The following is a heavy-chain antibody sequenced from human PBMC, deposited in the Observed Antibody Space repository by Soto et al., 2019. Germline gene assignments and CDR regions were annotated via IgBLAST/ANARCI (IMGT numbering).Heavy chain of an antibody. V-gene: IGHV4-61*01. CDR3: ARVGVTHGFDD. D-gene: IGHD2-21*02. CDR2: IYYSGST. CDR1: CGSARSGRYY. J-gene: IGHJ4*02. Sequence: XETLSVTFTVSCGSARSGRYYWSWIRQPPGKGLEWIGYIYYSGSTNYNPSLKSRVTISVDTSKNQFSLKLSSVTAADTAVYYCARVGVTHGFDDWGQGTLVTVSS.